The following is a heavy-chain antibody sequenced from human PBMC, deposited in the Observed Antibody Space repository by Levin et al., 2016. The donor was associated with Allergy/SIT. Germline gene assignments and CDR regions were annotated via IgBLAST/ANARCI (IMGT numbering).Heavy chain of an antibody. D-gene: IGHD2-21*02. CDR2: IRDSGTAT. Sequence: GGSLRLSCIASGFTFNNFAMNWVRQAPGRGLEWVSSIRDSGTATYYADSVKGRFTISRDNSKNTVYLQMDSLRADDTAVYFCAKDLLTVVTAHEIDYWGQGTLVTVSS. V-gene: IGHV3-23*01. CDR1: GFTFNNFA. CDR3: AKDLLTVVTAHEIDY. J-gene: IGHJ4*02.